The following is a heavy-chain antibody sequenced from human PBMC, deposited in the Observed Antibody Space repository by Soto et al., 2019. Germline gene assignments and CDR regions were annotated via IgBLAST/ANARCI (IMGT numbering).Heavy chain of an antibody. J-gene: IGHJ5*02. CDR1: GYTFTGYY. CDR3: ARDFDYGDYHWFDP. V-gene: IGHV1-2*04. Sequence: ASVKVSCKASGYTFTGYYMHWVRQAPGQGLEWMGWINPNSGGTNYAQKFQGWVTMTRDTSISTAYMELSRLRSDDTAVYYCARDFDYGDYHWFDPWGQGTLVTVSS. CDR2: INPNSGGT. D-gene: IGHD4-17*01.